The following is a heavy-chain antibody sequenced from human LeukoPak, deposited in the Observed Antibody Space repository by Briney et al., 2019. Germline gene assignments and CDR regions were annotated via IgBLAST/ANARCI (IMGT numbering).Heavy chain of an antibody. Sequence: SETLSLTCTVSGASISGSIYYWGWIRQPPGRGLEWVGSIYYSGYSGTTYYTPSLKSRVTVSVDTSKNQFSLKLSSVTAADTAVYYCARDSLWYSSSWPRPNNWYFDLWGRGTLVTVSS. CDR2: IYYSGYSGTT. CDR1: GASISGSIYY. V-gene: IGHV4-39*07. J-gene: IGHJ2*01. CDR3: ARDSLWYSSSWPRPNNWYFDL. D-gene: IGHD6-13*01.